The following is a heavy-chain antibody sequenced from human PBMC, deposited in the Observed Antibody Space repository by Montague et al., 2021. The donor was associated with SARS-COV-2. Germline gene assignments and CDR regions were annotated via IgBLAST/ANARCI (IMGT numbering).Heavy chain of an antibody. CDR2: IYYTGRN. J-gene: IGHJ3*01. CDR3: ARDPGNDFFDF. Sequence: SETLSLTCTVTGGSTRCPHWNCIRQPPGKRLAWIGLIYYTGRNTYNLSLKSRITISADTSKNQFSLKLTSVTAAYTAVYYCARDPGNDFFDFWGPGTMVIVSS. D-gene: IGHD3/OR15-3a*01. V-gene: IGHV4-59*11. CDR1: GGSTRCPH.